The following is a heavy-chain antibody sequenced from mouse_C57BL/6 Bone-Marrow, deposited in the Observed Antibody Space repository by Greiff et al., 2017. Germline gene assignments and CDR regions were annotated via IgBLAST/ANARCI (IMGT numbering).Heavy chain of an antibody. CDR3: ARVYDYDGGYAMDY. J-gene: IGHJ4*01. D-gene: IGHD2-4*01. V-gene: IGHV1-61*01. Sequence: VQLQQPGAELVRPGSSVKLSCKASGYTFTSYWMDWVKQRPGQGLEWIGNIYPSDSETHYNQKFKDKATLTVDKSSSTAYMQLSSLTSEDSAVYYCARVYDYDGGYAMDYWGQGTSVTVSS. CDR1: GYTFTSYW. CDR2: IYPSDSET.